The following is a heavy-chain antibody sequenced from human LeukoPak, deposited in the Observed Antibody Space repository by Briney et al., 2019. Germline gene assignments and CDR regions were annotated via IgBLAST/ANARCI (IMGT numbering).Heavy chain of an antibody. CDR3: ARGQWLADLDY. V-gene: IGHV3-30-3*01. D-gene: IGHD6-19*01. CDR2: ISYDGSNK. J-gene: IGHJ4*02. Sequence: GGSLRLSCADSGFTFSSYAMHWVRQAPGKGLEWVAVISYDGSNKYYADSVKGRFTISRDNSKNTLYLQMNSLRAEDTAVYYCARGQWLADLDYWGQGTLVTVSS. CDR1: GFTFSSYA.